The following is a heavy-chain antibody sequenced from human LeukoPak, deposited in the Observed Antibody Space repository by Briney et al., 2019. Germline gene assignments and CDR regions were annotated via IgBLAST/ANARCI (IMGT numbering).Heavy chain of an antibody. V-gene: IGHV4-59*01. Sequence: SETLSLTCTVSGGSISSYYWSWIRQPPGKGLEWIGYIYCSGSTNYNPSLKSRVTIPVDTSKNQFSLKLSSVTAADTAVYYCARGITIFGVVTRPHYYYYYMDVWGKGTTVTVSS. CDR2: IYCSGST. J-gene: IGHJ6*03. CDR3: ARGITIFGVVTRPHYYYYYMDV. CDR1: GGSISSYY. D-gene: IGHD3-3*01.